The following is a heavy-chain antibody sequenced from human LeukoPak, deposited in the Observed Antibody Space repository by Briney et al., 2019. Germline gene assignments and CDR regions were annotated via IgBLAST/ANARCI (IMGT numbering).Heavy chain of an antibody. CDR1: GFTFSSYA. CDR3: AKDGESSGYYYGEVDY. D-gene: IGHD3-22*01. J-gene: IGHJ4*02. Sequence: GGSLRLSCAASGFTFSSYAMSWVRQAPGKGLGWVSAISGSGGSTYYADSVKGRFTISRDNSKNTLYLQMNSLRAEDTAVYYCAKDGESSGYYYGEVDYWGQGTLVTVSS. CDR2: ISGSGGST. V-gene: IGHV3-23*01.